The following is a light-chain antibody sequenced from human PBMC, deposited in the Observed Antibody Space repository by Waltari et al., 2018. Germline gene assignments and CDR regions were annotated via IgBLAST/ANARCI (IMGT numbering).Light chain of an antibody. CDR3: QQYDISPLT. CDR1: QTVRTTY. CDR2: GAS. Sequence: GERATLSCRASQTVRTTYLAWYQQKPGQAPTLVIYGASSRAAGIPDRFSGSGSGTDFSLTISSLEPEDFAVYYCQQYDISPLTFGGGTKVEIK. J-gene: IGKJ4*01. V-gene: IGKV3-20*01.